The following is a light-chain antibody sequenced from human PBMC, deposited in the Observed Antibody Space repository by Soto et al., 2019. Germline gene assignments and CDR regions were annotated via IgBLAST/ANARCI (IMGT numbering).Light chain of an antibody. J-gene: IGKJ1*01. CDR1: QSVSSD. CDR3: QQYGSSAT. Sequence: EIVMTQSPATLSVSPGERATLSCRASQSVSSDLAWYQQKPGQAPRLLIYDASNRATGIPARFSGSGSGTDFTLTISRLEPEDFAVYYCQQYGSSATFGQGTKVDIK. CDR2: DAS. V-gene: IGKV3-20*01.